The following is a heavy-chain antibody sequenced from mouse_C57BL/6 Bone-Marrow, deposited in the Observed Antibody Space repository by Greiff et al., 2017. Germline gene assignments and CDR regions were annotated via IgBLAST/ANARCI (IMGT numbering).Heavy chain of an antibody. J-gene: IGHJ2*01. V-gene: IGHV1-64*01. CDR1: GYTFTSYW. D-gene: IGHD1-1*01. CDR2: IHPNSGST. Sequence: QVQLKQPGAELVKPGASVKLSCKASGYTFTSYWMHWVKQRPGQGLEWIGMIHPNSGSTNYNEKFKSKATLTVDKSSSTAYMQLSSLTSEDSAVYYCASRIYYYGSSYYWGQGTTLTVSS. CDR3: ASRIYYYGSSYY.